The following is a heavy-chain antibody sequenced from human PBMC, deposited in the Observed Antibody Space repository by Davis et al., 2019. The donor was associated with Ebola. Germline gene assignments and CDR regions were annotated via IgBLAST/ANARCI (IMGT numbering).Heavy chain of an antibody. D-gene: IGHD3-3*01. V-gene: IGHV4-39*07. CDR1: GGSISSSSYY. CDR2: IYYSGST. CDR3: ARDLPYDFWSGHTDAFDI. J-gene: IGHJ3*02. Sequence: PSETLSLTCTVSGGSISSSSYYWGWIRQPPGKGLEWIGSIYYSGSTYYNPSLKSRVTISVDTSKNQFSLKLSSVTAADTAVYYCARDLPYDFWSGHTDAFDIWGQGTMVTVSS.